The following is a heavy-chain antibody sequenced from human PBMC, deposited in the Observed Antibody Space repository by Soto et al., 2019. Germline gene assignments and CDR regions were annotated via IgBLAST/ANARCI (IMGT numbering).Heavy chain of an antibody. CDR3: ARDRGYPDSFDI. Sequence: PGGSLRLSCAASGFTVSSNYMNCVRQAPGKGLEWVAVIYSGGSTYYADSVKGRFTISRDNSKNTLYLQMNSLRVEDTAVYYCARDRGYPDSFDIWGQGTMVTVSS. D-gene: IGHD3-10*01. CDR2: IYSGGST. V-gene: IGHV3-53*01. CDR1: GFTVSSNY. J-gene: IGHJ3*02.